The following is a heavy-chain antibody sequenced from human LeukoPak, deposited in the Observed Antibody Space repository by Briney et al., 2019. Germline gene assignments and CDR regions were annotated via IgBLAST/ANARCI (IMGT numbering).Heavy chain of an antibody. D-gene: IGHD6-6*01. Sequence: GSLRLSCAASGFTFSSYEMKWVRQAPGKGLEWVSYISSSGSTIYYADSVKGRFTISRDNAKNSLYLQMNSLRAEDTAVYYCARDQLVQSYATMDVWGQGTTVTVSS. J-gene: IGHJ6*02. V-gene: IGHV3-48*03. CDR2: ISSSGSTI. CDR3: ARDQLVQSYATMDV. CDR1: GFTFSSYE.